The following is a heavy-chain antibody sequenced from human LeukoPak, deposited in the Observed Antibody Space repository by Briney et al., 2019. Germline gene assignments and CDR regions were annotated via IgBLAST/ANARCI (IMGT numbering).Heavy chain of an antibody. V-gene: IGHV3-30*03. CDR1: GFTFSSYG. CDR3: ARDPRISYYYDSGTYSNPYYFDY. Sequence: GGSLRLSCAASGFTFSSYGIHWVRQAPGKGLEWVAVISYDGSNKYYADSVKGRFTLSRDNSKNTLYLQMNSLRAEDTAVYYCARDPRISYYYDSGTYSNPYYFDYWGQGTLVTVSS. J-gene: IGHJ4*02. D-gene: IGHD3-10*01. CDR2: ISYDGSNK.